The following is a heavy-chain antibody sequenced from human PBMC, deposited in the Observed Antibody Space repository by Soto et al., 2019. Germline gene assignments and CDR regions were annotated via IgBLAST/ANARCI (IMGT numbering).Heavy chain of an antibody. D-gene: IGHD3-9*01. CDR1: GGSISSSSYY. CDR2: IYYSGST. V-gene: IGHV4-39*01. Sequence: QLQLQESGPGLVKPSETLSLTCTVSGGSISSSSYYWGWIRQPPGKGLEWIGSIYYSGSTYYNPSLKSRVTISVDTSKNQFSLKLSSVTAADTAVYYCARLRIRGDDILTGYPGEWYFDLWGRGTLVTVSS. CDR3: ARLRIRGDDILTGYPGEWYFDL. J-gene: IGHJ2*01.